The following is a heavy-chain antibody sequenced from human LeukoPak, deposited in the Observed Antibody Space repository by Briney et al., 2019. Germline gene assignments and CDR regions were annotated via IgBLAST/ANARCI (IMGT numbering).Heavy chain of an antibody. Sequence: PSETLSLTCTVSGGSISSYYWTWIRQPPGKGLEWIGYVYYSGSTSYNPSLKSRVTMSVDTSNNQFSLRLDSVTAADTAVYSCARGDTNGWAHYFDSWGQGTLVTVSS. CDR1: GGSISSYY. CDR3: ARGDTNGWAHYFDS. V-gene: IGHV4-59*01. CDR2: VYYSGST. D-gene: IGHD6-19*01. J-gene: IGHJ4*02.